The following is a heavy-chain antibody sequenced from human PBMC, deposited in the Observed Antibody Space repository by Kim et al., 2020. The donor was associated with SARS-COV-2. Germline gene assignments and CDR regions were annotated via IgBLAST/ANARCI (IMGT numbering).Heavy chain of an antibody. CDR1: GFTFSSYG. J-gene: IGHJ4*02. V-gene: IGHV3-33*01. CDR2: IWYDGSNK. D-gene: IGHD5-18*01. CDR3: ARDEAGDTSMVDY. Sequence: GGSLRLSCAASGFTFSSYGMHWVRQAPGKGLEWVAVIWYDGSNKYYADSVKGRFTISRDNSKNTLYLQMNSLRAEDTAVYYCARDEAGDTSMVDYWGQGTLVTVSS.